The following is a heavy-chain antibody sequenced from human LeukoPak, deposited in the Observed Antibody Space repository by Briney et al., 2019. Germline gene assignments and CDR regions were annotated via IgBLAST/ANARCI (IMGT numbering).Heavy chain of an antibody. J-gene: IGHJ3*02. CDR1: GDSISSYY. V-gene: IGHV4-59*08. Sequence: SETQSLTCTVSGDSISSYYWSWIRQPPGKGLEWIGYIYCSGGTDYNPSLKSRVTISVDTSKNQFSLKLRSVTAADTAVYYCARHVTISGPYDASDIWGQGTMVTVSP. D-gene: IGHD5-24*01. CDR3: ARHVTISGPYDASDI. CDR2: IYCSGGT.